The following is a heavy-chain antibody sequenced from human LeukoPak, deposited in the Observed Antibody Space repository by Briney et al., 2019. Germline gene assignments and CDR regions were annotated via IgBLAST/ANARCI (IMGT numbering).Heavy chain of an antibody. CDR2: IYYSGST. CDR3: ARDYYQLGAFDI. Sequence: SETLSLTCTVSGGSISSGGYYWSWLRQHPGKGLEWIGYIYYSGSTYYNPSLKSRVTTSVDTSKNQFSLKLSSVTAADTAVYYCARDYYQLGAFDIWGQGTMVTVSS. CDR1: GGSISSGGYY. J-gene: IGHJ3*02. D-gene: IGHD3-22*01. V-gene: IGHV4-31*03.